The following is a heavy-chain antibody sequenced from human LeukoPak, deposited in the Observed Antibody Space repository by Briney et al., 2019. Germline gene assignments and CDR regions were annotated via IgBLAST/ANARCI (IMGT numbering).Heavy chain of an antibody. V-gene: IGHV3-74*01. CDR3: ARQYNYAHDY. CDR2: IHNDGSST. D-gene: IGHD5-18*01. J-gene: IGHJ4*02. CDR1: GFTFSSYW. Sequence: PGGSLRLSCAASGFTFSSYWMHWVRQAPGKGLVWVSRIHNDGSSTNYADSVEGRFTISRDNAKNTLYLQMNSLRAEDTAVYFCARQYNYAHDYWGQGTLVTVS.